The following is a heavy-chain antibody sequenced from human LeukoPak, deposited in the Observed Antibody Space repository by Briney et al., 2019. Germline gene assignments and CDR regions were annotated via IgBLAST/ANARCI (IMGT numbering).Heavy chain of an antibody. CDR3: ARANTYGSYYFDY. CDR1: GGSISTYY. Sequence: SETLSLTCTVSGGSISTYYWSWIRQPPGKGLEWIGYIYYSGSTNYNPSLKSRVTISVDTSKNQFSLKLSSVTAADTAVYYCARANTYGSYYFDYWGQGTLVTVSS. CDR2: IYYSGST. J-gene: IGHJ4*02. D-gene: IGHD5-18*01. V-gene: IGHV4-59*01.